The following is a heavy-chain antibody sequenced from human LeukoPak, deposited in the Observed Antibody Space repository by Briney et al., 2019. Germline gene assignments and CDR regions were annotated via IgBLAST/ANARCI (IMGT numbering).Heavy chain of an antibody. D-gene: IGHD2-2*01. J-gene: IGHJ4*02. V-gene: IGHV3-30*03. Sequence: GGSLRLSCAASGFTFSSYGMHWVRQAPGKGLEWVAVISYDGSNKYYADSVKGRFTISRDNSKNTLYLQMNSLRAEDTAVYYCARGRIYVRTSHCCIIDYWGQGTLVTVSS. CDR3: ARGRIYVRTSHCCIIDY. CDR1: GFTFSSYG. CDR2: ISYDGSNK.